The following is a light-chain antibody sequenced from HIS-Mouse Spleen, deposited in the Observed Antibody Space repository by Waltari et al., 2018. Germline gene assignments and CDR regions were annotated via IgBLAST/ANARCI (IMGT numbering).Light chain of an antibody. J-gene: IGLJ3*02. CDR2: STN. Sequence: QTVVTQEPSFSVSPGGPVTLTCGLSSCSVSTSYHPSWYQQTPGQAPRTLIYSTNTRSSGVPARFSGSILGNKAALTITGAQADDESDYYCVLYMGSGIWVFGGGTKLTVL. V-gene: IGLV8-61*01. CDR1: SCSVSTSYH. CDR3: VLYMGSGIWV.